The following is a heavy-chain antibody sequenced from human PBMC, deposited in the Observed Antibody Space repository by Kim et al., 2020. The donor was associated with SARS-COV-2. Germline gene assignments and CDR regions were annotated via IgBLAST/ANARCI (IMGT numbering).Heavy chain of an antibody. D-gene: IGHD1-26*01. V-gene: IGHV1-24*01. J-gene: IGHJ3*02. CDR3: ATGGSSEGPMSYDAFDI. CDR1: GYTLTELS. Sequence: ASVKVSCKVSGYTLTELSMHWVRQAPGKGLEWMGGFDPEDGETIYAQKFQGRVTMTEDTSTDTAYMELSSLRSEDTAVYYCATGGSSEGPMSYDAFDIWGQGTMVTVSS. CDR2: FDPEDGET.